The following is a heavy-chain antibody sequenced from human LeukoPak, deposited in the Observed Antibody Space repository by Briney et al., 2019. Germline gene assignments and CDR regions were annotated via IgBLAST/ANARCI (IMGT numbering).Heavy chain of an antibody. CDR3: ARPGGYRYYYYMDV. J-gene: IGHJ6*03. D-gene: IGHD5-18*01. Sequence: PSETLSLTCTVSGGSISSYYWSWLRQPPGKGLEYIGYTHYSGSTNYNPSLKSRVTISLDTSGNQFSLKLSSVTAADTAVYYCARPGGYRYYYYMDVWGKGTTVTVSS. V-gene: IGHV4-59*01. CDR1: GGSISSYY. CDR2: THYSGST.